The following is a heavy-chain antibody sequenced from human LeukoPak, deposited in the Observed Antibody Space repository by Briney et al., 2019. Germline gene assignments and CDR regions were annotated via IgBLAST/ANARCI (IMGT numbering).Heavy chain of an antibody. CDR1: GFTFDDYW. J-gene: IGHJ4*02. V-gene: IGHV3-74*01. CDR3: LRGELTPGVGY. D-gene: IGHD1-1*01. Sequence: QPGGSLRLSCVASGFTFDDYWMHWVRQIPGKGLVWISDINTDGSRTRYANSVRGRFTISRDNAKNTVYLQMNSLRADDTGIFYCLRGELTPGVGYWSQGTLVTVSS. CDR2: INTDGSRT.